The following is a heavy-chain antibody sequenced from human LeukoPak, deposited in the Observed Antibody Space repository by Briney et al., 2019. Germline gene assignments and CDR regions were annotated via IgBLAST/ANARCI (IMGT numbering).Heavy chain of an antibody. CDR3: ATISCSSTSCYTSYSRVFDY. J-gene: IGHJ4*02. CDR2: INPNSGGT. V-gene: IGHV1-2*06. CDR1: GYTFTGYY. D-gene: IGHD2-2*02. Sequence: GASVTVSCKASGYTFTGYYMHWVRQAPGQGLEWMGRINPNSGGTNYAQKFQGRVTMTRDTSISTAYMELSRLRSDDTAVYYCATISCSSTSCYTSYSRVFDYWGQGTLVTVSS.